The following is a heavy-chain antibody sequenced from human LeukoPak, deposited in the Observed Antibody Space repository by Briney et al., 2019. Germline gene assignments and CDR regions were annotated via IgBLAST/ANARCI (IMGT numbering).Heavy chain of an antibody. V-gene: IGHV3-74*01. CDR3: ARSTSGCFDY. CDR1: GFTFSSYW. J-gene: IGHJ4*02. CDR2: IDNDGSTT. Sequence: PGGSLRLSCAASGFTFSSYWMHWVRQAPGKGLAWVARIDNDGSTTIYADSVKGRFTISRDNAKNTLYLQMNNQRPEDTAVYYCARSTSGCFDYWGQGALVTVSS.